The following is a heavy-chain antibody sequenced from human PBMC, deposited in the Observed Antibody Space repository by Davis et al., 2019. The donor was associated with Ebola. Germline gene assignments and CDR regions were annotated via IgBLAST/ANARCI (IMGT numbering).Heavy chain of an antibody. CDR3: ARAPGIAVAGNNWFDP. V-gene: IGHV4-39*07. Sequence: SETLSLTCTVSGGSIISSSSYWGWIRQPPRKGLEWIGSIYYSGITYYNPSLKSRVTISVDTSKNQFSLKLSSVTAADTAVYYCARAPGIAVAGNNWFDPWGQGTLVTVSS. CDR1: GGSIISSSSY. D-gene: IGHD6-19*01. J-gene: IGHJ5*02. CDR2: IYYSGIT.